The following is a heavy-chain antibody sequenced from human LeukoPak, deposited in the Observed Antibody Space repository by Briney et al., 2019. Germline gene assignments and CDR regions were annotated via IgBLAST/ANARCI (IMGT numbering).Heavy chain of an antibody. V-gene: IGHV4-4*08. CDR1: GGSMFSYY. CDR2: VYSNGMT. D-gene: IGHD3-22*01. J-gene: IGHJ2*01. Sequence: PSETLSLTCSVSGGSMFSYYWNWIRQSPGKGLEWIGFVYSNGMTTYNPSLRSRGTISIATSRNQFSLRLTSVTAADTATHYCTRRAYYDSSGYNPTAGYFDLWGRGTLVTVSS. CDR3: TRRAYYDSSGYNPTAGYFDL.